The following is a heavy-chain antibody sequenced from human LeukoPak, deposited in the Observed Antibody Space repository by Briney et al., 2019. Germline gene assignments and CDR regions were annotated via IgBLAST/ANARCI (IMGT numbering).Heavy chain of an antibody. Sequence: GGSLRLSCAASGFTFSSYSMNWVRQAPGKGLEWVSYISSSSSTIYYAESVKGRFTISRDNAKNSLYLQMNSLRDEDTAVYYCAVMVRALGGFDYWGQGTLVTVSS. D-gene: IGHD3-10*01. CDR3: AVMVRALGGFDY. J-gene: IGHJ4*02. V-gene: IGHV3-48*02. CDR1: GFTFSSYS. CDR2: ISSSSSTI.